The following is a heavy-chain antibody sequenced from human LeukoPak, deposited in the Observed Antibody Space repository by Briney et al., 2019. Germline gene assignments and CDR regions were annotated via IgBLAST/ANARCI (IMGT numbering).Heavy chain of an antibody. CDR1: GDSVSSNSAA. Sequence: SQTLSLTCAISGDSVSSNSAAWNWFRQSPSRGLEWLGRTYYRSKWYNDYAVSLKSRMAINPDTSKNQFSLQLNSVTPEDAAVYYCARQVGWFDTWGQGTLVSVSS. CDR2: TYYRSKWYN. CDR3: ARQVGWFDT. V-gene: IGHV6-1*01. J-gene: IGHJ5*02.